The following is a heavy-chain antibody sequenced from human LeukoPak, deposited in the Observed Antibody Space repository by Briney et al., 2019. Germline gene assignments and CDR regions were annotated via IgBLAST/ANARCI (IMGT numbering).Heavy chain of an antibody. CDR3: ARMGNRAFDI. CDR1: GVSIRSGSYY. J-gene: IGHJ3*02. CDR2: IYTSGTT. V-gene: IGHV4-61*02. Sequence: SQTLSLTCTVSGVSIRSGSYYWSWIRQPAGKGLEWIGRIYTSGTTNYNPSLKSRVTISIDTSKNQFSLKLTSVTAADTAVYYCARMGNRAFDIWGQGTMVTVSS. D-gene: IGHD7-27*01.